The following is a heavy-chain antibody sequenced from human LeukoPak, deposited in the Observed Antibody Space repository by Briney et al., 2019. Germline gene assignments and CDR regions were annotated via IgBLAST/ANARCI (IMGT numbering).Heavy chain of an antibody. Sequence: GASVKVSCKASGGTFSSYAISWVRQAPGQGLEWMGGIIPIFGTANYAQKFQGRVTITADKSTSTAYMELSSLRSEDTAVYYCAKGTGDNRNYYYYMDVWGKGTTVTVSS. J-gene: IGHJ6*03. D-gene: IGHD1-14*01. V-gene: IGHV1-69*06. CDR1: GGTFSSYA. CDR3: AKGTGDNRNYYYYMDV. CDR2: IIPIFGTA.